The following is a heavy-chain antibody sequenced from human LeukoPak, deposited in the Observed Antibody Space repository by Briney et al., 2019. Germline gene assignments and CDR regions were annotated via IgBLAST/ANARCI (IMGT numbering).Heavy chain of an antibody. D-gene: IGHD6-19*01. CDR3: AREGQGAWYWFDL. J-gene: IGHJ5*02. CDR1: GFSSSAHT. Sequence: GGSLRLSCEDSGFSSSAHTMNWVRQAPGKGLEWVSSIDSTSTYIYYADSMKGRFSISRDNAKNSLYLQMSSLRAEDTAVYYCAREGQGAWYWFDLWGQGTLVTVSS. CDR2: IDSTSTYI. V-gene: IGHV3-21*01.